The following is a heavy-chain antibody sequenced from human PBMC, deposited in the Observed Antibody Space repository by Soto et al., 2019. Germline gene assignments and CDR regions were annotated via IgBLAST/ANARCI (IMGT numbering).Heavy chain of an antibody. Sequence: EVQLVESGGVVVQPGGSLRLSCAASGFTFADYTMHWVRQSPGKGLEWVSLINWGGGTTYYADSVNGRFTISRDNSKNSLYLQMNSLRTEDTALYYCARGPSYTSGRYFNSGLSYPWGQGTVVTVSS. V-gene: IGHV3-43*01. CDR1: GFTFADYT. J-gene: IGHJ5*02. CDR3: ARGPSYTSGRYFNSGLSYP. CDR2: INWGGGTT. D-gene: IGHD3-10*01.